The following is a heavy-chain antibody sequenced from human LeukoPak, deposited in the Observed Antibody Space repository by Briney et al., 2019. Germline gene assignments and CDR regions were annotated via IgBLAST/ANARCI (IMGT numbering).Heavy chain of an antibody. CDR1: GYFFTKYG. V-gene: IGHV1-18*01. J-gene: IGHJ3*02. CDR2: ISTYNGNT. D-gene: IGHD3-9*01. CDR3: AKFPFFGLTQQVLSGAFDI. Sequence: GASVKVSCKAYGYFFTKYGISRVRQAPGQGLEWMGWISTYNGNTKYAQRLQGRVTMTTDTATSTVYMELRSLRSDDTAMYYCAKFPFFGLTQQVLSGAFDIWGQGTMVSVSS.